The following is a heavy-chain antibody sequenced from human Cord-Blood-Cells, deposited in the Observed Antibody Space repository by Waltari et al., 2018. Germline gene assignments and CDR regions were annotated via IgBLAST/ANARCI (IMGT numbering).Heavy chain of an antibody. CDR1: GFTFSSYG. CDR2: ISDDGSNK. J-gene: IGHJ4*02. CDR3: AKEQKWGYYFDY. Sequence: QVQLVESGGGVVQPGRSLRLSCAASGFTFSSYGMHWVRQAPGKGLEWVAVISDDGSNKYYADSVKGRFTISRDNSKNTLYLQMNSLRAEDTAVYYCAKEQKWGYYFDYWGQGTLVTVSS. D-gene: IGHD7-27*01. V-gene: IGHV3-30*18.